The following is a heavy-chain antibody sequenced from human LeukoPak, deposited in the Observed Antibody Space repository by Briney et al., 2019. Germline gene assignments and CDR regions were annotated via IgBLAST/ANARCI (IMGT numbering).Heavy chain of an antibody. CDR1: GGSITTSSYY. CDR2: IYYSGST. Sequence: SETLSLTCTVSGGSITTSSYYWGWIRQPPGKGLEWIGIIYYSGSTYYNPSLKGRVTISVDTSKNQFSLKLSSVTAADTAVYYCARAFRARYFDLWGRGTLVTVST. J-gene: IGHJ2*01. V-gene: IGHV4-39*01. D-gene: IGHD2/OR15-2a*01. CDR3: ARAFRARYFDL.